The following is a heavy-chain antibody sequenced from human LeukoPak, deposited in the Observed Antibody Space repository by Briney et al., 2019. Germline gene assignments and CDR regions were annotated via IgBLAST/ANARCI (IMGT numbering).Heavy chain of an antibody. CDR2: ISHTGST. V-gene: IGHV4-38-2*01. D-gene: IGHD1-26*01. J-gene: IGHJ6*03. CDR1: GYSISSGFY. CDR3: ASTVGATHYYYYYMDV. Sequence: SETLSLTCGVSGYSISSGFYWGWIRQPPGKGLEWIGSISHTGSTYLNPSLESRVTISVDTSKNQFSLKLSSVTAADTAVYYCASTVGATHYYYYYMDVWGKGTTVTVSS.